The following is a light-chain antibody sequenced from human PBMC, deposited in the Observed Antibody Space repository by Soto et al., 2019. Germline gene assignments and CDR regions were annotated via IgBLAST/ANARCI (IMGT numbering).Light chain of an antibody. CDR3: PQFDDYPIT. CDR1: QGISSA. CDR2: DAS. J-gene: IGKJ3*01. V-gene: IGKV1D-13*01. Sequence: AIQLTQSPSSLSASVGDSVTITCRASQGISSALAWYQQTPGRAPKLLIYDASTLASGVPSRFSGNRSGTDFTLTVSSLQPEDFATYYCPQFDDYPITFGPGTKVDI.